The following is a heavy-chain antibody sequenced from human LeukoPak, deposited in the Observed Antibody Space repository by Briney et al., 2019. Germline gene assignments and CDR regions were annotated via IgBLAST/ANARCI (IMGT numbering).Heavy chain of an antibody. V-gene: IGHV3-7*01. D-gene: IGHD2-21*02. CDR1: GFTFSSYW. J-gene: IGHJ4*02. CDR2: IKQDGSEK. CDR3: ASSGCGGDCYSEKTYYLDY. Sequence: GGSLRLSCAASGFTFSSYWMSWVRQAPGKGLEWVANIKQDGSEKYYVDSVKGRFTISRDNAKNSLYLQLNSLRDEDTAVYYCASSGCGGDCYSEKTYYLDYWGQGTLVAVSS.